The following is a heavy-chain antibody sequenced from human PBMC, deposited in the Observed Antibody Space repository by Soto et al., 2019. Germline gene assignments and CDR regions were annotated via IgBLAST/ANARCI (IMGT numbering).Heavy chain of an antibody. Sequence: ASVKVSCKASGYTFTSYYRHWVRQAPGQGLEWMGIINPSGGSTSYAQKFQGRVTMTRDTSTSTVYMELSSLRSEDTAVYYCARDQEVIAVAGTYYYYYGMDVWGQGTTVTVSS. CDR2: INPSGGST. CDR1: GYTFTSYY. J-gene: IGHJ6*02. V-gene: IGHV1-46*01. CDR3: ARDQEVIAVAGTYYYYYGMDV. D-gene: IGHD6-19*01.